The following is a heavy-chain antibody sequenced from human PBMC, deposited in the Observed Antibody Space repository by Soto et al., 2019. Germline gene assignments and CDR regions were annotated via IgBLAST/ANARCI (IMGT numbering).Heavy chain of an antibody. CDR1: GGSFRTNA. CDR3: ARDKDRQQLGGNYDSSVDF. J-gene: IGHJ6*02. Sequence: QVQLVQSGAEVKKPGSSVKISCKASGGSFRTNAFSWVRQAPGQGLEWMGGIIPIFTTPDYAQKCQGGVTITADESTTTSYMELSSLTSEETATNYVARDKDRQQLGGNYDSSVDFWRQGTTVTVSS. V-gene: IGHV1-69*12. CDR2: IIPIFTTP. D-gene: IGHD3-3*02.